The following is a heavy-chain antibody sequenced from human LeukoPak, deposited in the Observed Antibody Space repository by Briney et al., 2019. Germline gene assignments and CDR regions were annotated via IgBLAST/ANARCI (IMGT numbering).Heavy chain of an antibody. D-gene: IGHD2-15*01. J-gene: IGHJ5*02. Sequence: PSETLSLTCTVSGGSISSSSYYWGWIRQPPGKGLEWIGSIYYSGGTYYNPSLKSRVTISVDTSKNQFSLKLSSVTAADTAVYYCARRKGYCSGGSCYNWFDPWGQGTLVTVSS. CDR3: ARRKGYCSGGSCYNWFDP. CDR1: GGSISSSSYY. V-gene: IGHV4-39*01. CDR2: IYYSGGT.